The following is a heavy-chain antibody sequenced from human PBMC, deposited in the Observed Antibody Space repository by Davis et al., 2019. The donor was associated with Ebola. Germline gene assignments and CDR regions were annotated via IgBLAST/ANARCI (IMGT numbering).Heavy chain of an antibody. D-gene: IGHD2-15*01. V-gene: IGHV1-8*01. Sequence: AASVKVSCKASGYTFTSHDINWVRHATGQGLVWVGWMNPNSGNTGYAQKFQGRVTMTRNTSINTAYMELSRLRSDDTSVYYCARAEAGIVVVVAAIDYWGQGTLVSVSS. CDR1: GYTFTSHD. CDR3: ARAEAGIVVVVAAIDY. CDR2: MNPNSGNT. J-gene: IGHJ4*02.